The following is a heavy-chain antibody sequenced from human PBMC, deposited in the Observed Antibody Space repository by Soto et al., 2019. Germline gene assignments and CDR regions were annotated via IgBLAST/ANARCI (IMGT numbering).Heavy chain of an antibody. CDR2: IDWDDDK. CDR1: GFSLSTSGMC. D-gene: IGHD6-19*01. Sequence: SGPTLVNPTQTLTLTCTFSGFSLSTSGMCVSWIRQPPGKALEWLALIDWDDDKYYSTSLKTRLTISKDTSKNQVVLTMTNMDPVDTATYYCARIRESSGWYNFDYWGQGTLVTVSS. CDR3: ARIRESSGWYNFDY. V-gene: IGHV2-70*01. J-gene: IGHJ4*02.